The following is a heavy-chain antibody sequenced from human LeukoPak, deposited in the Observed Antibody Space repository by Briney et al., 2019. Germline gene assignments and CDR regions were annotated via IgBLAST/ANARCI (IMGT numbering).Heavy chain of an antibody. V-gene: IGHV3-23*01. Sequence: GGSLRLSCAASGFTFNSYAMSWVRQAPGKGLEWVSAISGSGGSTYYADSVKGRFTISRDSSKNTLYLQMNSLRAEDTAVYYCAKDLAYCGGDCYTGLDYWGQGTLVTVSS. CDR3: AKDLAYCGGDCYTGLDY. J-gene: IGHJ4*02. CDR1: GFTFNSYA. D-gene: IGHD2-21*01. CDR2: ISGSGGST.